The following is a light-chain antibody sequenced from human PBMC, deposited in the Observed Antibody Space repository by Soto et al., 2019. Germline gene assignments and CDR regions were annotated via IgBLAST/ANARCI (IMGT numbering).Light chain of an antibody. CDR3: QHYYGTSPIT. V-gene: IGKV3-20*01. Sequence: EIVLTQSPATLSSFPGDRVTLSCRASQYINTRLAWYQHRPGQAPRLLIYQTSLRAAGIPDRFSGSGSGTDFTLTISRLEPEDFALYYCQHYYGTSPITFGQGTRMEIK. CDR1: QYINTR. J-gene: IGKJ5*01. CDR2: QTS.